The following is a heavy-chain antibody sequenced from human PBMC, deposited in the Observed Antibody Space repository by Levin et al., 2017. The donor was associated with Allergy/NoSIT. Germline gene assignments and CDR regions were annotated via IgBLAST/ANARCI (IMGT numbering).Heavy chain of an antibody. CDR2: INPNSGGT. J-gene: IGHJ4*01. V-gene: IGHV1-2*02. CDR3: ASGLYIDY. Sequence: ASVKVSCKASGYTFTAYYMHWVRQAPGQGLEWIGWINPNSGGTNYAQKFQGRVMMTRDTSTSTAYMEVSSLRSDDAGVYCCASGLYIDYWGQGTQVTVSS. CDR1: GYTFTAYY. D-gene: IGHD3-10*01.